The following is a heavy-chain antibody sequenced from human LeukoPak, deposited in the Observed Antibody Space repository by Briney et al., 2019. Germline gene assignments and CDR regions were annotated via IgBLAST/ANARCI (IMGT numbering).Heavy chain of an antibody. CDR2: ISAYNGNT. CDR3: ARDDDFWSGYPASWFDP. J-gene: IGHJ5*02. CDR1: GYTFTSYG. Sequence: ASVKVSCKASGYTFTSYGISWARQAPGQGLEWMGWISAYNGNTNYAQKLQGRVTMTTDTSTSTAYMELRSLRSDDTAVYYCARDDDFWSGYPASWFDPWGQGTLVTVSS. V-gene: IGHV1-18*01. D-gene: IGHD3-3*01.